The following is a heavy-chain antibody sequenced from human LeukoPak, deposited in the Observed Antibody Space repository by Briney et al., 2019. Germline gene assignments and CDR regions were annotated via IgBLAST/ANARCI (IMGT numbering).Heavy chain of an antibody. V-gene: IGHV4-34*01. CDR3: SESRRSFDWFDP. CDR1: GGSFSGYY. CDR2: INHSGST. D-gene: IGHD3-9*01. J-gene: IGHJ5*02. Sequence: PSETLSLTCAVYGGSFSGYYWSWIRQPPGKGLEWIGEINHSGSTNYNPSLKSRVTISVDTSKNQFSLKLSSVTAADTAVYHCSESRRSFDWFDPWGQGTLVTVSS.